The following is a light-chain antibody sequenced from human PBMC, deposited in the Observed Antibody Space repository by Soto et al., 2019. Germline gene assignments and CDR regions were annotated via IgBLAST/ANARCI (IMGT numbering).Light chain of an antibody. CDR2: RND. Sequence: QLVLTQPPSASGTPGQRVTISCSGSGSNIRSNYVYWYQLLPGTAPKLLIYRNDQRPSGVPARFSASKSGTSASLAISGLRSDDEADYYCASWDDSLGVVFGGGTKVTVL. V-gene: IGLV1-47*01. CDR1: GSNIRSNY. J-gene: IGLJ2*01. CDR3: ASWDDSLGVV.